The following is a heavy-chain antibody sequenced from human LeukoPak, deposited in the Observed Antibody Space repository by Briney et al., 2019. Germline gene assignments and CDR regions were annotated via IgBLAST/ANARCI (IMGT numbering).Heavy chain of an antibody. D-gene: IGHD6-19*01. CDR3: ARFRYTSGTHPDY. Sequence: GESLKISCKGSGYTFSSYWIGWVRQMPGKGLEWMGIIYPGDSDTRYSPPFQGQVTISADKSISTAYLQWSSLKASDTAMYYCARFRYTSGTHPDYWGQGTLVTVSS. CDR1: GYTFSSYW. J-gene: IGHJ4*02. V-gene: IGHV5-51*01. CDR2: IYPGDSDT.